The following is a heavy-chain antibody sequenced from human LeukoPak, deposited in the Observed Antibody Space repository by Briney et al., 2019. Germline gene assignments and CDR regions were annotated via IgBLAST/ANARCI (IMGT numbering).Heavy chain of an antibody. Sequence: SQTLSLTCVISGDSVSSNSAAWNWIRQSPSRGLEWLGRTYYRSKWNKNYAASVRSRITINPDTSKNQLSLQLNSVTPEGTAVYYCARGYMGTTDYWGQGTLVIVSS. J-gene: IGHJ4*02. CDR2: TYYRSKWNK. CDR3: ARGYMGTTDY. V-gene: IGHV6-1*01. CDR1: GDSVSSNSAA. D-gene: IGHD1-7*01.